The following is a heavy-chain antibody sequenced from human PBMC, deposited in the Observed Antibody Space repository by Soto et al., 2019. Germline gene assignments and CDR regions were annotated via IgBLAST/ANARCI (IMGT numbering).Heavy chain of an antibody. CDR1: GCSISSYW. V-gene: IGHV3-7*03. D-gene: IGHD2-2*01. CDR2: IKQDGSEK. Sequence: PWGSMRLSWAAAGCSISSYWITWSRKAPGTGLYRVSNIKQDGSEKYYVDSVKGRCTISRDNAKNSLYLQMNSLRAEETAVYYCARQGAGGYCSSTSCSSIKVGLGYWGQRPLGTVSS. CDR3: ARQGAGGYCSSTSCSSIKVGLGY. J-gene: IGHJ4*02.